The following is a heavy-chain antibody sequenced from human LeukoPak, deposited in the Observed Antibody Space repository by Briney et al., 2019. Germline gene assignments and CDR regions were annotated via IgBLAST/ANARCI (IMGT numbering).Heavy chain of an antibody. CDR2: ISGSGGST. Sequence: PGGSLSLSCAASGFTFSSYAMSWVRQAPGKGLEWVSAISGSGGSTYYADSVKGRFTISRDNSKNTLYLQMNSLRAEDTAVYYCAKDVRIAAAGIKDYWGQGTLVTVSS. CDR1: GFTFSSYA. CDR3: AKDVRIAAAGIKDY. D-gene: IGHD6-13*01. V-gene: IGHV3-23*01. J-gene: IGHJ4*02.